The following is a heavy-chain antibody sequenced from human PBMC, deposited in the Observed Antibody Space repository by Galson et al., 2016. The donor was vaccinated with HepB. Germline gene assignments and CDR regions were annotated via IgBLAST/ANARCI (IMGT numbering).Heavy chain of an antibody. D-gene: IGHD3-9*01. J-gene: IGHJ6*04. Sequence: SLGLSCAASGFTFKNAWMSWVRQAPGKGLEWVGRITNRADGGGRDYAAPVKDRFTLSRDDSRNMVYLQLNSLKSEDTAVYYCATGTIGLLWGKGTTVTVSS. CDR3: ATGTIGLL. CDR2: ITNRADGGGR. V-gene: IGHV3-15*01. CDR1: GFTFKNAW.